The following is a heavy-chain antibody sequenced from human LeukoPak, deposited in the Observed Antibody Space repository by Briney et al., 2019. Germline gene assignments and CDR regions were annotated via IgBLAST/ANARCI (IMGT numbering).Heavy chain of an antibody. V-gene: IGHV3-7*01. CDR2: INQDGSEK. CDR1: GFTVSSNY. Sequence: GGSLRLSCAASGFTVSSNYMSWVRQAPGKGLVWVANINQDGSEKYYVDSVKGRFTISRDNARNSLYLQMNSLRAGDTAVYYCARGTMIGYYFDYWGQGTLVTVSS. J-gene: IGHJ4*02. D-gene: IGHD3-22*01. CDR3: ARGTMIGYYFDY.